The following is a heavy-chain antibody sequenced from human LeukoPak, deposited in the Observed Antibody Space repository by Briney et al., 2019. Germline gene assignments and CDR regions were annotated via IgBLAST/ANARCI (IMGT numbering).Heavy chain of an antibody. CDR2: IFYSGLT. V-gene: IGHV4-4*02. CDR3: ARSRYCSGGSCNEKKYYFDY. D-gene: IGHD2-15*01. Sequence: PSGTLSLTCAISGGSISTNNWWRWVRQTPGKGLEWIWEIFYSGLTNYDTSLRSRVSISLDKSKNEFSLKVTSVTAADTAVYYCARSRYCSGGSCNEKKYYFDYWGQGTLVTVSS. CDR1: GGSISTNNW. J-gene: IGHJ4*02.